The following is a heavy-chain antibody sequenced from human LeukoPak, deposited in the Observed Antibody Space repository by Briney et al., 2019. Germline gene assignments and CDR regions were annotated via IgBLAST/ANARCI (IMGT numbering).Heavy chain of an antibody. CDR3: ARVDYGGRFDY. CDR1: GGSISSYY. D-gene: IGHD4-17*01. V-gene: IGHV4-59*01. J-gene: IGHJ4*02. CDR2: IHYTGST. Sequence: KASETLSLTCTVSGGSISSYYWSWIRQSPGKGLECIGYIHYTGSTNYNPSLKSRVTISVDTSKNQFSLKLSSVTAADTAVYYCARVDYGGRFDYWGQGTLVTVSS.